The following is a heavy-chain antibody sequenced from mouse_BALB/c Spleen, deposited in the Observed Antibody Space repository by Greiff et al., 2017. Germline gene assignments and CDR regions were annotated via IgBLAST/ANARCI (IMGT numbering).Heavy chain of an antibody. J-gene: IGHJ2*01. Sequence: VKLMESGAELVRPGASVTLSCKASGYTFTDYEMHWVKQTPVHGLEWIGAIDPETGGTAYNQKFKGKATLTADKSSSTAYMELRSLTSEDSAVYYCTFHYYGYVDFDYWGQGTTLTVSS. V-gene: IGHV1-15*01. D-gene: IGHD1-2*01. CDR1: GYTFTDYE. CDR2: IDPETGGT. CDR3: TFHYYGYVDFDY.